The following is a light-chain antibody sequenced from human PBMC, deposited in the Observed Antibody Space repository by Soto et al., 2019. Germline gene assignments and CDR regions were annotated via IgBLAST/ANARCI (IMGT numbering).Light chain of an antibody. CDR2: EVN. V-gene: IGLV2-8*01. CDR3: SSYVGSNNFV. Sequence: QSVLTQPPSASGSPGQSVAISCTGTSSDVGGYNYVSWYQQHPGKAPKLMIYEVNKRPSGVPDRFSGSKSGNTASLTVSGLQAEDEADYYCSSYVGSNNFVFGTGTKVTVL. CDR1: SSDVGGYNY. J-gene: IGLJ1*01.